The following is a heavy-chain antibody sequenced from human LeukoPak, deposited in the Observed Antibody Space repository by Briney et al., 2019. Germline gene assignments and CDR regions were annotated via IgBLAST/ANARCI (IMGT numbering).Heavy chain of an antibody. CDR1: GFTFSSYS. J-gene: IGHJ4*02. Sequence: GGSLRLSCAASGFTFSSYSLNWVRQAPGKGLEWVSSISSSSSYIYYADSVKGRFTISRDNAKNSLYLQMNSLRAEDTAVYYCARDSSSWYYFDYWGQGTLVTVSS. CDR3: ARDSSSWYYFDY. CDR2: ISSSSSYI. D-gene: IGHD6-13*01. V-gene: IGHV3-21*01.